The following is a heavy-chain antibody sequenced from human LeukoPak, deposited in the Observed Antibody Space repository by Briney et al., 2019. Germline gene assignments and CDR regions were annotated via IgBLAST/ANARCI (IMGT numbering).Heavy chain of an antibody. CDR1: GFSFSDYD. J-gene: IGHJ1*01. D-gene: IGHD3-16*01. CDR3: GRAFPPLRTSSAGDL. V-gene: IGHV3-21*01. Sequence: PGGSLRLSCSASGFSFSDYDMNWVRQAPGKGLERVSAISGRSSHIYYGESVKGRFTISRDNAKNSLYLQMDSLGVEDTAVYYCGRAFPPLRTSSAGDLWGRGTLVIVSS. CDR2: ISGRSSHI.